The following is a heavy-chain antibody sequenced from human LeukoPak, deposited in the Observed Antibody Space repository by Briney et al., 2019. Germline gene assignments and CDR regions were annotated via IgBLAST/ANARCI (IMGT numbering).Heavy chain of an antibody. Sequence: PGGSLRLSCAASGFTFRSYGMHWVRQAPGKGLEWVSAISGSGGSTYYADSVKGRFTISRDNSKNTLYLQMNSLRAEDTAVYYCAKGYYDILTGYRYYYYYYMDVWGKGTTVTISS. CDR1: GFTFRSYG. V-gene: IGHV3-23*01. CDR3: AKGYYDILTGYRYYYYYYMDV. J-gene: IGHJ6*03. D-gene: IGHD3-9*01. CDR2: ISGSGGST.